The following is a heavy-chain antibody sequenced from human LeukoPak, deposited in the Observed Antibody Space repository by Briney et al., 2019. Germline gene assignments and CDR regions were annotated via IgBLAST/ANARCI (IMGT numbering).Heavy chain of an antibody. CDR1: GFTFSKYG. CDR3: ARAGIENALDY. D-gene: IGHD5-24*01. J-gene: IGHJ4*02. Sequence: PGGSLRLSCAASGFTFSKYGINWVRQAPGKGLEWVAIIWYDGGNKYFAESVMGRFTISKDNSKNTVYLQMNSLRIDDTAVYRCARAGIENALDYWGQGTQVTVSS. V-gene: IGHV3-33*01. CDR2: IWYDGGNK.